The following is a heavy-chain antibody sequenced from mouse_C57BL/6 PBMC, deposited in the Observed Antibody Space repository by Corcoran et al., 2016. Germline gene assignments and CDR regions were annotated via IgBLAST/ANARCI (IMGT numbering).Heavy chain of an antibody. CDR1: GYTFTSYG. V-gene: IGHV1-81*01. CDR2: IYPRSGNT. J-gene: IGHJ3*01. CDR3: ARYEDGYYGFDY. Sequence: QVQLQQSGAELARPGASVKLSCKASGYTFTSYGISWVKQRTGQGLEWIGEIYPRSGNTYYNEKFKGKATLTADKSSSTAYMELRSLTSEDSAVYFCARYEDGYYGFDYWGQGTLVTVSA. D-gene: IGHD2-3*01.